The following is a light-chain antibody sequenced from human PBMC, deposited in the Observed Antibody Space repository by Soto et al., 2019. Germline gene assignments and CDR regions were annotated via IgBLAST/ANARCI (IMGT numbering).Light chain of an antibody. J-gene: IGKJ1*01. V-gene: IGKV1-5*01. CDR3: QQYNSYWT. CDR2: DAS. Sequence: DIQMTQSPSTLSASVGDRVTITCRASQSISSWLAWYQQKPGKAPNLLIYDASSLESGVPSRFSGSGSATEFTLTISSLQPDDFATYYCQQYNSYWTFGQGTKVEIK. CDR1: QSISSW.